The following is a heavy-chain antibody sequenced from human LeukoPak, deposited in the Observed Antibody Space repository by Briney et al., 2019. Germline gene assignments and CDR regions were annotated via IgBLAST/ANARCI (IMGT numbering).Heavy chain of an antibody. Sequence: GGSLRLSCAASGFMFRDYWMDWLRQAPGMGLEWVASIKPDGSQRDYVDSVKGRFTISRDNAQNSLYLQMNSLRVEDTAVYYCARDDASSSFTYWGQGALVTVSS. V-gene: IGHV3-7*01. D-gene: IGHD3-16*01. CDR2: IKPDGSQR. CDR1: GFMFRDYW. CDR3: ARDDASSSFTY. J-gene: IGHJ4*02.